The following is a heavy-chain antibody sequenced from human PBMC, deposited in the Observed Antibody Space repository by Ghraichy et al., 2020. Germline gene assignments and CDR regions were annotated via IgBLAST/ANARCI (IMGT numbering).Heavy chain of an antibody. CDR2: IYYSGST. V-gene: IGHV4-59*01. D-gene: IGHD3-10*01. CDR1: GGSISSYY. Sequence: SETLSLTCTVSGGSISSYYWSWIRQPPGKGLEWIGYIYYSGSTNYNPSLKSRVTISVDTSKNQFSLKLSSVTAADTAVYYCARGWTEYYGSGSYGVVGYYGMDVWGQGTTVTVSS. J-gene: IGHJ6*02. CDR3: ARGWTEYYGSGSYGVVGYYGMDV.